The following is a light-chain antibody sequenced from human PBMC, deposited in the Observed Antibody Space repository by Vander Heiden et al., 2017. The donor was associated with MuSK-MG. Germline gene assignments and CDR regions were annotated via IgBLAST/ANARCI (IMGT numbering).Light chain of an antibody. CDR1: QSVSSN. V-gene: IGKV3-15*01. Sequence: EIVMTQSPATLSVSPGERATLSCRASQSVSSNLAWHQQKPRQAPRLLIYGASTRATGIPARFSGSGSGTEFTLTISSLQSEDFAVYYCQQYNNWSGTFGQGTKVEIK. J-gene: IGKJ1*01. CDR2: GAS. CDR3: QQYNNWSGT.